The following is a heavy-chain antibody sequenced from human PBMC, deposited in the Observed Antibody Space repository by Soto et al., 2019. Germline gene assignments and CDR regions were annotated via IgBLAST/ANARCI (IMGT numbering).Heavy chain of an antibody. CDR2: IIPIFGTA. V-gene: IGHV1-69*13. D-gene: IGHD3-22*01. Sequence: SVKVSCKASGGTFSSYASSWVRQAPGQGLEWMGGIIPIFGTANYAQKFQGRVTITADESTSTAYMELSSLRSEDTAVYYCARDSTKDAYYDSSGSYGMYVWGQGTTVTVSS. CDR1: GGTFSSYA. J-gene: IGHJ6*02. CDR3: ARDSTKDAYYDSSGSYGMYV.